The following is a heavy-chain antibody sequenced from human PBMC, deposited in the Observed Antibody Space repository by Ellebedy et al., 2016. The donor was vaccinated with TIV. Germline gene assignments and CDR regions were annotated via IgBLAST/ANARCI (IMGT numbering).Heavy chain of an antibody. J-gene: IGHJ4*02. D-gene: IGHD2-2*01. CDR1: GFTFGAYA. CDR3: AKARCSTTSCSLDF. CDR2: CTTSGDST. Sequence: GGSLRLXXAGSGFTFGAYAVSWVRQAPGKGLEWVSGCTTSGDSTYYADSVKGRFTIYRDNSKSTLFLQMNSLGVEDTALYYCAKARCSTTSCSLDFWGQGALVTVPS. V-gene: IGHV3-23*01.